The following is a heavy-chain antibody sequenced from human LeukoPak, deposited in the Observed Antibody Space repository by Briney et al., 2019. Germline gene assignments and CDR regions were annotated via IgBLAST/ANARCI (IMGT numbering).Heavy chain of an antibody. D-gene: IGHD2-21*02. CDR1: TFYFTDYA. CDR2: VSGNGDTK. CDR3: ARGSTSTAPGWVY. V-gene: IGHV3-23*01. Sequence: GGSLRLSCAVSTFYFTDYAMRWARQAPGKGLEWLSAVSGNGDTKDYVDSVKGRFTISRDNSRNTVHLQIDNLRTEDTAVYYCARGSTSTAPGWVYWGHGTPVTVSS. J-gene: IGHJ4*01.